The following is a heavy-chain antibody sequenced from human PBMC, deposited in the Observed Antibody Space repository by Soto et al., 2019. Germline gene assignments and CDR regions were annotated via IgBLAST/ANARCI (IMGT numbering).Heavy chain of an antibody. CDR1: GGSISSYY. D-gene: IGHD4-4*01. CDR2: IYYSGST. V-gene: IGHV4-59*08. Sequence: SETLSLTCTVSGGSISSYYWSWIRQPPGTGLEWIGYIYYSGSTNYNPSLKSRVTISVDTSKNQFSLKLSSVTAADTAVYYCARHDVYSKNYNWFDPWGQGTLVTVSS. J-gene: IGHJ5*02. CDR3: ARHDVYSKNYNWFDP.